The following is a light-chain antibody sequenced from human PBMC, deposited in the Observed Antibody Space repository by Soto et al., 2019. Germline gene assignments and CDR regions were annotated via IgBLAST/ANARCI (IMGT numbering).Light chain of an antibody. CDR1: QTVRNNY. CDR3: QQFSSYPLT. V-gene: IGKV3-20*01. Sequence: EFLLTQSPGTLSLSPGERATLSCRASQTVRNNYLAWYQQKPGQAPRLLIYDASSRATGIPDRFTGGGSGTDFTLTISRLETEDFAVYYCQQFSSYPLTFGGGTKV. CDR2: DAS. J-gene: IGKJ4*01.